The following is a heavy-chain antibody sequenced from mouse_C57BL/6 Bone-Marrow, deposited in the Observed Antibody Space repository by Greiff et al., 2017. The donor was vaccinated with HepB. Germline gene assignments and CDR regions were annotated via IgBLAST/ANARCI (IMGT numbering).Heavy chain of an antibody. CDR2: ISGCGGNT. J-gene: IGHJ2*01. CDR3: ARDGYYPYYFDY. V-gene: IGHV5-9*01. CDR1: GFTFSSYT. D-gene: IGHD2-3*01. Sequence: EVMLVESGGGLVKPGGSLKLSCAASGFTFSSYTMSWVRQTPEKRLEWVATISGCGGNTYYPDSVKGRFTISRDNAKNTLYLQMSSLRSEDTALYYCARDGYYPYYFDYWGQGTTLTVSS.